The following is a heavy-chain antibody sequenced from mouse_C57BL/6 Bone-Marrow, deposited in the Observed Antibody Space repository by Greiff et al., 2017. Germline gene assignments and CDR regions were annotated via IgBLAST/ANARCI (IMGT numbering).Heavy chain of an antibody. V-gene: IGHV14-4*01. CDR1: GFNIKDDY. D-gene: IGHD1-1*01. J-gene: IGHJ2*01. CDR3: TTITTVVATDFDY. CDR2: IDPENGDT. Sequence: VQLQQSGAELVRPGASVKLSCTASGFNIKDDYMHWVKQRPEQGLEWIGWIDPENGDTEYASKFQGKATITADTSSNTAYLQLSSLTSEATAVYYWTTITTVVATDFDYWGQGTTLTVSS.